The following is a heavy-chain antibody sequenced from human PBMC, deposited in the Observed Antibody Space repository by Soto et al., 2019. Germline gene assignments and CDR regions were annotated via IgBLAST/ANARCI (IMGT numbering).Heavy chain of an antibody. CDR2: INHSGSS. J-gene: IGHJ3*02. CDR1: GGSFSGNY. Sequence: SETLSLTCAVYGGSFSGNYWTWIRQPPGKGLEWIAEINHSGSSSYNPSLRSRVTISIDTAKNQFSLRLNSVTAADTAVYYFAREGSKAMGATSTYAFDIWGQGTMVTVSS. V-gene: IGHV4-34*01. D-gene: IGHD1-26*01. CDR3: AREGSKAMGATSTYAFDI.